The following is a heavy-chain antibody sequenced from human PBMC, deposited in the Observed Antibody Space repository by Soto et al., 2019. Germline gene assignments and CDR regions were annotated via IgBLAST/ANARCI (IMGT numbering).Heavy chain of an antibody. Sequence: PGGSLRLSCAASGFTFDDYAMHWVRQAPGKGLEWVSGISWNSGSIGYADSVKGRFTISRDNAKNSLYLQMNSLRAEDTALYYCANEERDGGFDYWGQGTLVTVSS. V-gene: IGHV3-9*01. CDR1: GFTFDDYA. CDR3: ANEERDGGFDY. CDR2: ISWNSGSI. J-gene: IGHJ4*02. D-gene: IGHD3-10*01.